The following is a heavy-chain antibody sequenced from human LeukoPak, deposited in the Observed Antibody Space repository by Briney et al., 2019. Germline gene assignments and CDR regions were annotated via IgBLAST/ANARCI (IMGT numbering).Heavy chain of an antibody. D-gene: IGHD3-3*01. CDR2: INPNSGGT. CDR3: ARITNDFWSGYEIDY. V-gene: IGHV1-2*02. Sequence: ASVKVSCKASGYTFTGYYMHWVRQAPGQGLEWMGWINPNSGGTNYAQKFQGRVTMTRDTSISTAYMELSRLRSDDTAVYYCARITNDFWSGYEIDYWGQGTLVTVSS. J-gene: IGHJ4*02. CDR1: GYTFTGYY.